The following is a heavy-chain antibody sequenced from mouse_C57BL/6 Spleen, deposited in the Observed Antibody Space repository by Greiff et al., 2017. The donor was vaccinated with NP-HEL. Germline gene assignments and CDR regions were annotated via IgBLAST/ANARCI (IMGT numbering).Heavy chain of an antibody. CDR2: ISYSGST. J-gene: IGHJ4*01. CDR3: ARYLDYYAMDY. CDR1: GYSITSDY. Sequence: EVKLMESGPGLAKPSQTLSLTCSVTGYSITSDYWNWIRKFPGNKLEYMGYISYSGSTYYNTSPNSRISITRDKSKNQYYLQLNSVATEDTATYYCARYLDYYAMDYWGQGTSVTVSS. V-gene: IGHV3-8*01.